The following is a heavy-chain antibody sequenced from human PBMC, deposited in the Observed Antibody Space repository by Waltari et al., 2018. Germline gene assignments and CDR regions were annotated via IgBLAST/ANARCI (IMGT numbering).Heavy chain of an antibody. Sequence: QVQLQESGPGLVKPSETLSLTCAVSGYSISSGYYWGWIRQPPGKGLEWIGSIYHSGSTNYNPSLKSRVTISVDTSKNQFSLKLSSVTAADTAVYYCARAYRVPTSSSWYVTHWGQGTLVTVSS. J-gene: IGHJ4*02. CDR1: GYSISSGYY. CDR3: ARAYRVPTSSSWYVTH. D-gene: IGHD6-13*01. V-gene: IGHV4-38-2*01. CDR2: IYHSGST.